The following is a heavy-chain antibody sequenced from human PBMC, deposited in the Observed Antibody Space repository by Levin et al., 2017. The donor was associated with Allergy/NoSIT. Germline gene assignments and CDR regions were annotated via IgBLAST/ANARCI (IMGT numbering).Heavy chain of an antibody. J-gene: IGHJ4*02. V-gene: IGHV4-30-4*01. CDR3: ARGPSDGGSGSYFDY. Sequence: SQTLSLTCTVSGGSISSGDYYWSWIRQPPGKGLEWIGYIYYSGSTYYNPSLKSRVTISVDTSKNQFSLKLSSVTAADTAVYYCARGPSDGGSGSYFDYWGQGTLVTVSS. CDR2: IYYSGST. CDR1: GGSISSGDYY. D-gene: IGHD3-10*01.